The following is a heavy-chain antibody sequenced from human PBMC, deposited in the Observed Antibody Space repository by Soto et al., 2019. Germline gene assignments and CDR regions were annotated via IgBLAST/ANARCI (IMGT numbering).Heavy chain of an antibody. CDR2: ISSSSSYI. D-gene: IGHD3-10*01. V-gene: IGHV3-21*01. J-gene: IGHJ6*02. CDR3: ARDKLCNMVVWDYYGMDV. Sequence: GGSLRLSCAPSGFIFSSYAMTWVRQAPGKGLEWVSSISSSSSYIYYADSVKGRFTISRDNAKNSLYLQMNSLRAEDTAVYYCARDKLCNMVVWDYYGMDVWCQGKTVTVS. CDR1: GFIFSSYA.